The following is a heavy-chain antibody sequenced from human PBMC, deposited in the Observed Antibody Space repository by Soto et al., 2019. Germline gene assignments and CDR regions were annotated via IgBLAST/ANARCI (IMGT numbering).Heavy chain of an antibody. CDR3: AKDTYSGPLDY. CDR2: ISYDGSNT. V-gene: IGHV3-30*18. CDR1: GFNFSSYG. D-gene: IGHD2-15*01. Sequence: QVHLVESGGGGVQPGRSLRLSCAASGFNFSSYGMHWVRQVPGTGLEWVAVISYDGSNTYYADSVKGRFTISRDNSKNTMYLQLNSMRAEDAAVYYCAKDTYSGPLDYWGQGTLVTFSS. J-gene: IGHJ4*02.